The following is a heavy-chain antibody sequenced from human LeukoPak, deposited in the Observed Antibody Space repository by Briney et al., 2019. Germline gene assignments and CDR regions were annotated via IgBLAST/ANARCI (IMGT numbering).Heavy chain of an antibody. CDR3: ARDVFSGSSWYVGY. V-gene: IGHV4-38-2*02. Sequence: SETLSLTCSVSGSSISHNYYWGWVRQPPGKGLEWIGSIYHSVSTYYNPSLRSRVSISVDTSKNQFSLKLSSVTAADTAVYYCARDVFSGSSWYVGYWGQGTLVTVSS. D-gene: IGHD6-13*01. CDR2: IYHSVST. J-gene: IGHJ4*02. CDR1: GSSISHNYY.